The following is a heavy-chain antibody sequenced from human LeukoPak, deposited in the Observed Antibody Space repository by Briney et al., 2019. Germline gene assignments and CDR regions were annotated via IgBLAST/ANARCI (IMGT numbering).Heavy chain of an antibody. D-gene: IGHD1-26*01. V-gene: IGHV4-31*03. J-gene: IGHJ5*02. CDR3: ARVGARGSWFDP. CDR2: IYYSGST. Sequence: SQTLSLTCTVSGGSISSGGYYWSWIRQHPGKGLEWIGYIYYSGSTYYNPSLKSRVTISVDTSKNQFPLKLSSVTAADTAVYYCARVGARGSWFDPWGQGTLVTVSS. CDR1: GGSISSGGYY.